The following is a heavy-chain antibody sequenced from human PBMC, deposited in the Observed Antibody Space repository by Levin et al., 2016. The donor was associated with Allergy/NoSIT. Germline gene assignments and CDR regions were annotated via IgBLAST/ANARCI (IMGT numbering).Heavy chain of an antibody. V-gene: IGHV4-30-2*01. CDR3: ARYFDRSAHFDY. D-gene: IGHD3-22*01. CDR2: IYHSGST. Sequence: LRLSCEVSGGSISSGLYSWSWIRQPPGKGLEWIGYIYHSGSTYYNPSLKSPVTMSVDRSKNQFSLRLSFVTAADTAVYYCARYFDRSAHFDYWGQGTLVTVSS. CDR1: GGSISSGLYS. J-gene: IGHJ4*02.